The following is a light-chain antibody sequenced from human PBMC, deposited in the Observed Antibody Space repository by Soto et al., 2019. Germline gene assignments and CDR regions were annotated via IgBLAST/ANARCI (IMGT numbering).Light chain of an antibody. CDR3: HQRYNWPRVT. V-gene: IGKV3-11*01. J-gene: IGKJ5*01. CDR2: DVS. Sequence: IVFTPSPSTQSFSPGERATLSRRAIQTGSSKYLAWYQQKPGQPPRLLIYDVSNRATGIPARFSGSGSGTDFTLTITSLEPEDFAVYFCHQRYNWPRVTFGQGTRLEIK. CDR1: QTGSSKY.